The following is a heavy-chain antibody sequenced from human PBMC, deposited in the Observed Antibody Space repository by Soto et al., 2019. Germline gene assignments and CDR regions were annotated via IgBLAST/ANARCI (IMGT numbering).Heavy chain of an antibody. CDR1: GFTFSSYG. Sequence: GGSLRLSCAASGFTFSSYGMHWVRQAPGKGLEWVAVIWYDGSNKYYADSVKGRFTISRDNSKNTLYLQMNSLRAEDTAVYYCARANQDIVVVVAGDDAFDIWGQGTMVTVSS. J-gene: IGHJ3*02. CDR3: ARANQDIVVVVAGDDAFDI. CDR2: IWYDGSNK. D-gene: IGHD2-15*01. V-gene: IGHV3-33*01.